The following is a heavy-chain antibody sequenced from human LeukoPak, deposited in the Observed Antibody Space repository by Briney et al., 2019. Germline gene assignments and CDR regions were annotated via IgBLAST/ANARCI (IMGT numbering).Heavy chain of an antibody. CDR2: ISWNSGRI. CDR3: AKSTYYDFWSGYHDY. CDR1: GFTFDDYA. J-gene: IGHJ4*02. V-gene: IGHV3-9*03. Sequence: GGSLRLSCAASGFTFDDYAMHWVRQAPGKGLEWVSGISWNSGRIGYVDSVKGRFTISRDNAKNSLYLQMNSLKPEDMAVYYCAKSTYYDFWSGYHDYWGQGTRVTVSS. D-gene: IGHD3-3*01.